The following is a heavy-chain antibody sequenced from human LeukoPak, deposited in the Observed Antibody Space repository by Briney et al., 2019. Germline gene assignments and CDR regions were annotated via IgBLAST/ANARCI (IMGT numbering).Heavy chain of an antibody. CDR1: GFTLSNYA. CDR2: ISGSGGST. CDR3: AKVIPAGDLY. D-gene: IGHD7-27*01. V-gene: IGHV3-23*01. J-gene: IGHJ4*02. Sequence: GGSLTLSCAASGFTLSNYAMSWVRPAPGKGLEWVSAISGSGGSTYYADSVKGRFTISRDNSKNTLYLQMNSLRAEDTAVYYCAKVIPAGDLYWGQGTLVTVSS.